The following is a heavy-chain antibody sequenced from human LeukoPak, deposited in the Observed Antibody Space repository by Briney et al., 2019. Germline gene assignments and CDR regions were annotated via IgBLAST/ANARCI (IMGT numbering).Heavy chain of an antibody. Sequence: PGGSLRLSCAASGFTFSSNWMHWVRQAPGKGLVWVSRINEDGSTTNYADSVKGRSTIFRDNAKNTLYLQMNSLRDEDTAMYYCARGSQQLVIDYWGQGTLVTVSS. D-gene: IGHD6-13*01. CDR1: GFTFSSNW. CDR2: INEDGSTT. J-gene: IGHJ4*02. CDR3: ARGSQQLVIDY. V-gene: IGHV3-74*01.